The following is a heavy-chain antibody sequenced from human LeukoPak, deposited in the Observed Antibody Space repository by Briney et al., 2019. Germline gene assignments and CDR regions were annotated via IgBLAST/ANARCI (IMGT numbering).Heavy chain of an antibody. CDR3: ARPDSSHKANLDY. V-gene: IGHV3-23*01. D-gene: IGHD3-22*01. CDR2: ISGSGGST. CDR1: GFTFSNAW. Sequence: GGSLRLSCAASGFTFSNAWMSWVRQAPGKGLEWVSAISGSGGSTYYADSVKGRFTISRDNSKNTLYLQMNSLRAEDTAVYYCARPDSSHKANLDYWGQGTLVTVSS. J-gene: IGHJ4*02.